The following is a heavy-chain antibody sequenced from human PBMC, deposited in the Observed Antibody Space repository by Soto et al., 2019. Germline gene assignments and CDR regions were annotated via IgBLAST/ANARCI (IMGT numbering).Heavy chain of an antibody. J-gene: IGHJ5*02. Sequence: QVQLQESGPGLVKPSQTLSLTCTVSGGSISSGGYYWSWIRQHPGKGLEWIGYIYYSGSTYYNPSLKSRVTISVDTSKNQFSLKLSSVTAADTAVYYCARDNFGIAAAGTWFDPGGQGTLVTVSS. D-gene: IGHD6-13*01. CDR2: IYYSGST. CDR3: ARDNFGIAAAGTWFDP. V-gene: IGHV4-31*03. CDR1: GGSISSGGYY.